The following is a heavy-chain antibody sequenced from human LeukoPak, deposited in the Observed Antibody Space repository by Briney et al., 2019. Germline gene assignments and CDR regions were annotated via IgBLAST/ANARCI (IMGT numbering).Heavy chain of an antibody. D-gene: IGHD1-7*01. CDR3: AKDGKTRNWNYFQAKAVD. CDR1: GFTLSSYE. CDR2: IDYSGGSS. V-gene: IGHV3-23*01. J-gene: IGHJ4*02. Sequence: QSGGSLRLSCTVSGFTLSSYEMSWIRQAPGKGLEWVSSIDYSGGSSYYADSVKGRFTISRDDSKNTLYLQLNSLRAEDTAIYYCAKDGKTRNWNYFQAKAVDWGQGTLVTVSS.